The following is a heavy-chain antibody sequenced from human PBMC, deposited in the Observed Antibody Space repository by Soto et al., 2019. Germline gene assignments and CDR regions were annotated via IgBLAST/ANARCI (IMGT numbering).Heavy chain of an antibody. CDR1: GFTFNTYA. CDR2: IWYDGSIK. CDR3: ARGRPYSSTSYWNLYL. J-gene: IGHJ2*01. D-gene: IGHD6-13*01. V-gene: IGHV3-33*08. Sequence: QVQLVESGGGVGQPGRSLRLSCGTSGFTFNTYAMHWVRQAPGKGLEWVAVIWYDGSIKYYADSVKGRFTISRDNSENTLYLQVHCLRADDTAVYYCARGRPYSSTSYWNLYLWGSGTLVTASS.